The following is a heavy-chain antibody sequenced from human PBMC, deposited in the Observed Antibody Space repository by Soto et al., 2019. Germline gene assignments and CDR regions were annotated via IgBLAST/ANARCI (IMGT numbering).Heavy chain of an antibody. CDR3: ARDSPRGGWYVDY. V-gene: IGHV1-46*03. D-gene: IGHD6-19*01. CDR2: INPSGGST. CDR1: GYAFTSNY. J-gene: IGHJ4*02. Sequence: ASVKVSSKASGYAFTSNYMRWVRQAPGQGLEWMGIINPSGGSTSYAQKFQGRVTMTRDTSTSTVYMELSSLRSEDTAVYYGARDSPRGGWYVDYWGQGSLVTVSS.